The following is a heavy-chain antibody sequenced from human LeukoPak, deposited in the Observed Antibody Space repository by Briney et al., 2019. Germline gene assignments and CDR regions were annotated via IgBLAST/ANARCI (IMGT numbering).Heavy chain of an antibody. CDR3: ARGREGGYCSTSCLFDY. J-gene: IGHJ4*02. CDR1: GGSISSYY. CDR2: IYYSGST. D-gene: IGHD2-2*01. V-gene: IGHV4-59*01. Sequence: SETLSLTCTVSGGSISSYYWSWIRRPPGKGLEWIGYIYYSGSTNYNPSLKSRVTISVDTSKNQFSLKLSSVTAADTAVYYCARGREGGYCSTSCLFDYWGQGTLVTVSS.